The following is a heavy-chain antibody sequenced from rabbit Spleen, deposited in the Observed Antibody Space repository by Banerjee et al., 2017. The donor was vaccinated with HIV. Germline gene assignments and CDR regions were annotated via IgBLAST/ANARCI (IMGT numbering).Heavy chain of an antibody. V-gene: IGHV1S47*01. CDR1: GFSLSSYA. D-gene: IGHD2-1*01. CDR2: IYPTFGVT. Sequence: ELVESGGGLVQAGESLTLTCTVSGFSLSSYAMIWVRQAPGKGLEWISYIYPTFGVTNYANSVKGRFTISSDNAQNTVFLQMTSLTASDTATYFCARGYDDYGDYTRLDLWGPGTLVTVS. J-gene: IGHJ3*01. CDR3: ARGYDDYGDYTRLDL.